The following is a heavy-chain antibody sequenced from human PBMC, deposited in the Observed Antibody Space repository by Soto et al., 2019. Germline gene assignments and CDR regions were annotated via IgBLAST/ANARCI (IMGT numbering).Heavy chain of an antibody. Sequence: ASVKVSCKASGFTFTSSAVQWVRQARGQRLEWIGWIVVGSGNTNYAQKFQERVTITRDMSTSTAYMELSSLRSEDTAVYYCAAESIPYSSGWPLWGQGTLVTVSS. V-gene: IGHV1-58*01. CDR3: AAESIPYSSGWPL. CDR1: GFTFTSSA. J-gene: IGHJ4*02. CDR2: IVVGSGNT. D-gene: IGHD6-19*01.